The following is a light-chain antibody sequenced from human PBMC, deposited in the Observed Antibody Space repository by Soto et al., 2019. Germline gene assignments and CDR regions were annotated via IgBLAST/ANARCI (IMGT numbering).Light chain of an antibody. Sequence: QSVLTQPPSASGTPGRGVTIPCSGASPNIGSNYVYWYQQLPGTAPKLLIYRNNQRPSGVPDRFSGSKSGTSASLAISGLRSEDEADYYCAAWDDSLSGVVFGGGTKLTVL. CDR1: SPNIGSNY. J-gene: IGLJ2*01. CDR2: RNN. V-gene: IGLV1-47*01. CDR3: AAWDDSLSGVV.